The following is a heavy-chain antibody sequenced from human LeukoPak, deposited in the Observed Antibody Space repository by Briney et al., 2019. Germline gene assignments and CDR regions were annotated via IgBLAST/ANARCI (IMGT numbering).Heavy chain of an antibody. CDR1: GFTFNRCW. V-gene: IGHV3-7*01. D-gene: IGHD2-21*02. J-gene: IGHJ1*01. Sequence: GGSLRLSCVSGFTFNRCWMNWVRQAPGKGLAWVAHINPDGRDTYYVDSVKGRFTISRDNAQNSMYLQMNSLRVEDTAVYYCTSWGDTTAEYFQRWGQGTLVTVSS. CDR3: TSWGDTTAEYFQR. CDR2: INPDGRDT.